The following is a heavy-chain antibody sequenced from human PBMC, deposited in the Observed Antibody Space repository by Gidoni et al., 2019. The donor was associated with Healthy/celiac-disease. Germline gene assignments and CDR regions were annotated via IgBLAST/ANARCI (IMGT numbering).Heavy chain of an antibody. CDR3: ARLWDWSIAAAGIDY. D-gene: IGHD6-13*01. CDR2: IKQDGSEK. V-gene: IGHV3-7*01. J-gene: IGHJ4*02. CDR1: GFTFSSYW. Sequence: EVQLVESGGGLVQPGGSLRLPCAAPGFTFSSYWMGWVRQAPGKGLEWVANIKQDGSEKYYVDSVKGRFTISRDNAKNSLYLQMNSLRAEDTAVYYCARLWDWSIAAAGIDYWGQGTLVTVSS.